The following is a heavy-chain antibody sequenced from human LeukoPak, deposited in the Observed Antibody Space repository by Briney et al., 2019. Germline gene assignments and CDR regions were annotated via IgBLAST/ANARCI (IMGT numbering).Heavy chain of an antibody. V-gene: IGHV4/OR15-8*01. J-gene: IGHJ5*02. CDR1: GGSMSDSKT. CDR2: IHDDGRT. Sequence: SETLSLTCSVSGGSMSDSKTWGWVRQPPGKGLEWLGNIHDDGRTAPNPSLRSRLAISQDRSKNQFSLKVSSVTAADTAFYYCAKVLTAAGLDLWGQGTLVTVSS. D-gene: IGHD6-25*01. CDR3: AKVLTAAGLDL.